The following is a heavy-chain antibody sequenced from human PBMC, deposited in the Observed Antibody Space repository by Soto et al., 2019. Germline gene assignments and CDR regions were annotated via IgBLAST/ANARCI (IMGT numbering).Heavy chain of an antibody. V-gene: IGHV4-31*03. J-gene: IGHJ5*02. CDR1: GGSISSGGYY. CDR3: AISSGYADWFDP. CDR2: IYYSGST. Sequence: QVQLQESGPGLVKPSQTLSLTCTVSGGSISSGGYYWSWIRQHPGKGLEWIGYIYYSGSTYYNPSLKSRVTISVXXXKNQFSXXXRSVTXADTAVYYCAISSGYADWFDPWGQGTLVTVSS. D-gene: IGHD3-22*01.